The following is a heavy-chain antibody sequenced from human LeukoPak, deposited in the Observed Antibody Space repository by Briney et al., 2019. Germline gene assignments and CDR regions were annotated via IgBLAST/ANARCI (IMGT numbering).Heavy chain of an antibody. Sequence: SETLSLTCTVSGGSISSYYWSWIRQPPGKGLEWIGYIYYSGSTNYNPSLKSRVTISVDTSKDQFSLKLSSVTAADTAVYYCARSVEGYCSGGSCYSYYYYMDVWGKGTTVTVSS. J-gene: IGHJ6*03. CDR3: ARSVEGYCSGGSCYSYYYYMDV. D-gene: IGHD2-15*01. CDR2: IYYSGST. V-gene: IGHV4-59*01. CDR1: GGSISSYY.